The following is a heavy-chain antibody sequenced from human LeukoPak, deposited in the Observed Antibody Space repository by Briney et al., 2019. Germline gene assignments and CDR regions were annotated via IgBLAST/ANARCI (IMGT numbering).Heavy chain of an antibody. CDR3: ARDDGDSWSGYDILTGYNY. D-gene: IGHD3-9*01. J-gene: IGHJ4*02. CDR2: ISSSSSTI. CDR1: GFTFSSYS. V-gene: IGHV3-48*04. Sequence: GGSLRLSCAASGFTFSSYSMNWVRQAPGKGLEWVSYISSSSSTIYYADSVKGRFTISRDNAKNSLYLQMNSLRAEDTAVYYCARDDGDSWSGYDILTGYNYWGQGTLVTVSS.